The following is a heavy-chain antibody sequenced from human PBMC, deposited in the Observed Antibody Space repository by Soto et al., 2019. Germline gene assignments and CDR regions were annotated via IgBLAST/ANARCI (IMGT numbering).Heavy chain of an antibody. V-gene: IGHV3-30*03. CDR1: GFTFSDYG. J-gene: IGHJ5*02. D-gene: IGHD6-6*01. CDR3: AREVVETSSLWLDP. CDR2: MSYAGTYK. Sequence: GGSLRLSCAVSGFTFSDYGMHWVRQAPGKGLEWVAVMSYAGTYKYYADSVKGRFTISRDLSGNTLFLQMNSLRLDDTAVYYCAREVVETSSLWLDPWGQGTLVTVSS.